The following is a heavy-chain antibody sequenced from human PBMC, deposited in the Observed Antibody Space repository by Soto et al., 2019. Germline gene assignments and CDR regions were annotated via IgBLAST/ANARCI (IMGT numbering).Heavy chain of an antibody. J-gene: IGHJ4*02. Sequence: PSETLSLTCTVSGGSISSGDYYWSWIRQPPGKGLEWIGYIYYSGSTYYNPSLKSRVTISVDTSKNQFSLKLSSVTAADTAVYYCARAPVDTAMVTLAFDYWGQGTLVTV. CDR1: GGSISSGDYY. CDR2: IYYSGST. CDR3: ARAPVDTAMVTLAFDY. V-gene: IGHV4-30-4*01. D-gene: IGHD5-18*01.